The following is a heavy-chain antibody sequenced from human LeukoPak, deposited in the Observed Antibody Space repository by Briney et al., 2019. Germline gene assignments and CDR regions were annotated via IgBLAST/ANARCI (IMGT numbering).Heavy chain of an antibody. CDR1: GYTFLGYY. J-gene: IGHJ3*02. CDR2: INPNSGGT. D-gene: IGHD3-9*01. V-gene: IGHV1-2*02. CDR3: ARSPYDILTGYWRGDSSVAFDI. Sequence: SVTVSCKASGYTFLGYYMHWVRQAPGQGLEWMGWINPNSGGTNYAQKFQGRVTMTRDTSISTVYMELSRLRSDDTAVYYCARSPYDILTGYWRGDSSVAFDIWGQGTMVTVSS.